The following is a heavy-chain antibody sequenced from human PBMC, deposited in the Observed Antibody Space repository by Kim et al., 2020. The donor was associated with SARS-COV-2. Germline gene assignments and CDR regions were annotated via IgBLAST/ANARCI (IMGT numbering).Heavy chain of an antibody. Sequence: NPALKGRATIAEDTSTNRFALKLSSVTAADTAVYYCARDRMVAPGYVDYWGQGTLVTVSS. D-gene: IGHD2-15*01. J-gene: IGHJ4*02. V-gene: IGHV4-30-2*04. CDR3: ARDRMVAPGYVDY.